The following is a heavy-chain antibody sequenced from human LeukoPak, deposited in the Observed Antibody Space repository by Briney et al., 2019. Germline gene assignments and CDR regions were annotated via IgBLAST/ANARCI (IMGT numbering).Heavy chain of an antibody. J-gene: IGHJ4*03. Sequence: GESLKISWKASGYSFTTYWIGWVRQMPGKGLEWMGIIYPADSTAHYSPSFQGQVTISADKSINTPYLPWSRLKASDTAIYYCAGNPKSEYSGYESDYWGKGPWSPSPQ. CDR3: AGNPKSEYSGYESDY. V-gene: IGHV5-51*01. CDR1: GYSFTTYW. D-gene: IGHD5-12*01. CDR2: IYPADSTA.